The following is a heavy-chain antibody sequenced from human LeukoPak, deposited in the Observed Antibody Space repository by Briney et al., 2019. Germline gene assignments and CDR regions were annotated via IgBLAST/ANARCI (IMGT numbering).Heavy chain of an antibody. V-gene: IGHV4-4*02. Sequence: SETLSLTCAVSGGSISSSNWWSWVRQPPGKGLEWIGEIYHSGSTNYNPSLKSRVTISVDKSKNQSSLKLSSVTAADTAVYYCAREPGYCSGGSCYSDAFDIWGQGTMVTVSS. CDR2: IYHSGST. CDR3: AREPGYCSGGSCYSDAFDI. CDR1: GGSISSSNW. D-gene: IGHD2-15*01. J-gene: IGHJ3*02.